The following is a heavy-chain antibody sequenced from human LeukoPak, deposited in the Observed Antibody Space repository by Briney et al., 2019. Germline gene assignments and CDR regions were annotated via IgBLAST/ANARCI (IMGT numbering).Heavy chain of an antibody. V-gene: IGHV1-69*04. CDR3: ARAPTGGMDV. Sequence: SVKVSCKASGGTFSSYAISWVRQAPGPGLEWMGRIIPIFGIANYAQKFQGRVTITADKSTSTAYMELSSLRSEDTAVYYCARAPTGGMDVWGQGTTVTVSS. CDR2: IIPIFGIA. D-gene: IGHD3-10*01. CDR1: GGTFSSYA. J-gene: IGHJ6*02.